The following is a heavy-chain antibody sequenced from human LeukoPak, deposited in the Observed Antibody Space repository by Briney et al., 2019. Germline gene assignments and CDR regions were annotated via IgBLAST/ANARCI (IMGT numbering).Heavy chain of an antibody. V-gene: IGHV4-4*09. CDR3: ARHIVVVPAAIGGWFDP. CDR2: IYTSGST. Sequence: KSSETLSLTCTVSGGSISSYYWSWTRQPPGKGLEWIGYIYTSGSTNYNPSLKSRVTISVDTSKNQFSLKLSSVTAADTAVYYCARHIVVVPAAIGGWFDPWGQGTLVTVSS. CDR1: GGSISSYY. J-gene: IGHJ5*02. D-gene: IGHD2-2*01.